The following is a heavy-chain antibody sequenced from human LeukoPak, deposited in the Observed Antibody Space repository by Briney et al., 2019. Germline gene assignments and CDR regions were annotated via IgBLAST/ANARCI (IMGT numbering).Heavy chain of an antibody. J-gene: IGHJ4*02. CDR1: GCTLTELS. CDR2: FDPEDGET. V-gene: IGHV1-24*01. D-gene: IGHD3-3*01. CDR3: ATTGRFLEWRMIDY. Sequence: ASVKVSCKVSGCTLTELSMHWVRQAPGKGLEWMGGFDPEDGETIYAQKFQGRVTMTEDTSTDTAYMELSSLRSEDTAVYYCATTGRFLEWRMIDYWGQGTLVTVSS.